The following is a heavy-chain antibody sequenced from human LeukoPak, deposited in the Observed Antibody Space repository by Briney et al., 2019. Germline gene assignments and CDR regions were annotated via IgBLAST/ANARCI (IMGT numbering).Heavy chain of an antibody. CDR2: INHSGST. D-gene: IGHD6-19*01. CDR3: ARGLQWLVRRYYFDY. J-gene: IGHJ4*02. Sequence: PSETLSLTCAVYGGPFSGYYWSWIRQPPGKGLEWIGEINHSGSTNHNPSLKSRVTIPVDTPKNQFSLRLSSVTAADTAVYYCARGLQWLVRRYYFDYWGQGTLVTVSS. CDR1: GGPFSGYY. V-gene: IGHV4-34*01.